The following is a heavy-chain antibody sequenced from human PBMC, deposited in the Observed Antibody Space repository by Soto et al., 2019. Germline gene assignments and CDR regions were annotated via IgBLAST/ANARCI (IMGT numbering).Heavy chain of an antibody. CDR3: AKDHLTTTVTTVGY. CDR1: GFTFSNYG. V-gene: IGHV3-30*18. Sequence: QVQLVESGGGVVQPGRSLRLSCAASGFTFSNYGMHWVRQAPGKGLEWVAVISYHGSDNYYADSVKGRFTISRDNSKNTLYLQMASLRAEDTAVYYCAKDHLTTTVTTVGYWGQGNLVTVSS. D-gene: IGHD4-17*01. CDR2: ISYHGSDN. J-gene: IGHJ4*02.